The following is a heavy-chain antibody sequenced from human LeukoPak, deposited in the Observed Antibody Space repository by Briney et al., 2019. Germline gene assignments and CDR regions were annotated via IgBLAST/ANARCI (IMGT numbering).Heavy chain of an antibody. CDR3: AKADIAVAGATYYFGY. Sequence: GGSLRLSCAASGFTFSSYAMSWVRQAPGKGLEWVSAISGSGGSTYYADSVKGRFTISRDNSKNTLYLQMNSLRAEDTAVYYCAKADIAVAGATYYFGYWGQGTLVTVSS. CDR1: GFTFSSYA. V-gene: IGHV3-23*01. D-gene: IGHD6-19*01. J-gene: IGHJ4*02. CDR2: ISGSGGST.